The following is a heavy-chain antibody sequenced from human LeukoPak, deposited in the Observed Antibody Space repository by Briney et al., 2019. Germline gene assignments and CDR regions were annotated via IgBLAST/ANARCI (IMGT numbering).Heavy chain of an antibody. J-gene: IGHJ3*02. D-gene: IGHD5-18*01. CDR3: ARVDTTISDGLAFDI. V-gene: IGHV3-13*01. CDR2: IGTAGDT. CDR1: GFTFSSYY. Sequence: GGSLRLSCAASGFTFSSYYMHWVRQATGKGLEWVSSIGTAGDTYYPGSVKGRFTISRENAKNSLYLQMNSLRAGDTAVYYCARVDTTISDGLAFDIWGQGTMVTVSS.